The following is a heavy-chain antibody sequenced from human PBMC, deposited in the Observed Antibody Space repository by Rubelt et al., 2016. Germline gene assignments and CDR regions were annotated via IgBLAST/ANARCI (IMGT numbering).Heavy chain of an antibody. D-gene: IGHD1-26*01. V-gene: IGHV4-34*01. CDR1: GGSFSGYY. CDR2: INHSGST. J-gene: IGHJ5*02. Sequence: QVQLQQWGAGLLKPSETLSLTCAVYGGSFSGYYWSWIRQPPGKGLEWIGEINHSGSTNYNPSLKSRVTISVDTSKNQFSLKLSSVTAADTAVYFCARHRIVRDMTVGGWFDPWGQGILATVSS. CDR3: ARHRIVRDMTVGGWFDP.